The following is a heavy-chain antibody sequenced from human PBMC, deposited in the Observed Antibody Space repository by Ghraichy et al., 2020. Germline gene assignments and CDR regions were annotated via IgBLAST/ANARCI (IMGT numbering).Heavy chain of an antibody. J-gene: IGHJ4*02. CDR2: ISDNGVYT. CDR1: GFTFSSYA. CDR3: ARVIFGDKGYFDY. Sequence: GALRLSCEASGFTFSSYAMHWVRQAPGKGLEYVSAISDNGVYTYYAHSVKGRFTISRDNYKNTVYLQMGSLRAEEMAVYYCARVIFGDKGYFDYWGQGTLVTVSS. D-gene: IGHD4-17*01. V-gene: IGHV3-64*01.